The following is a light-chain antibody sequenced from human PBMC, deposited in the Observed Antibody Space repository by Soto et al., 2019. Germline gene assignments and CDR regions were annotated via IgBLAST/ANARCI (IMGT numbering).Light chain of an antibody. CDR3: QHTRT. CDR1: QSINNW. J-gene: IGKJ1*01. Sequence: DFQMTQSPSTLSASVGDRVTITCRASQSINNWVAWYQQKPGKAPKFLIYDASTLPRGVPARFSGSGFGTEFSLTISSLQPDDFGSYYCQHTRTFGQGTKVEIK. CDR2: DAS. V-gene: IGKV1-5*01.